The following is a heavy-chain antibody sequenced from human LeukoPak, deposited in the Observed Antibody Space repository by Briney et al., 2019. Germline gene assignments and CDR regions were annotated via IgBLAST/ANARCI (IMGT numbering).Heavy chain of an antibody. CDR1: GFTLSSAW. CDR3: TTYRVGEQWMIPNY. J-gene: IGHJ4*02. D-gene: IGHD6-19*01. V-gene: IGHV3-15*01. CDR2: IKTKTDGGTP. Sequence: GGSLRLSCVVSGFTLSSAWMSWVRQAPGKGLEWVGRIKTKTDGGTPDYAAPVKGRFTISRDDSRNTLYLQMNSLKTEDTAVYYCTTYRVGEQWMIPNYWGQGTLATVSS.